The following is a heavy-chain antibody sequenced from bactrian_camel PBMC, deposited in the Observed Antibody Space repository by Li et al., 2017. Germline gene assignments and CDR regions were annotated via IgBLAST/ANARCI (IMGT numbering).Heavy chain of an antibody. D-gene: IGHD3*01. J-gene: IGHJ4*01. V-gene: IGHV3-2*01. Sequence: HVQLVESGGGLVPPGGSLRLSCAESGFTFAGYYMSWVRQAPGKGLEWVSSIYSDGSNTYYADSVKGRFTISQDDYKSTVYLQMNNLKPEDTAVYFCAARLGHLAWVEEKFYKIWGQGTQVTV. CDR2: IYSDGSNT. CDR3: AARLGHLAWVEEKFYKI. CDR1: GFTFAGYY.